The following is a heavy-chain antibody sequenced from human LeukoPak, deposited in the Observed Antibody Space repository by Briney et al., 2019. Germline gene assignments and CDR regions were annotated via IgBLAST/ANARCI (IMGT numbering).Heavy chain of an antibody. CDR2: ISSSSSYI. J-gene: IGHJ6*03. CDR1: GFTFSSYS. V-gene: IGHV3-21*01. Sequence: PGGSLRLSCAASGFTFSSYSMNWVRQAPGKGLEWASSISSSSSYIYYADSVKGRFTISRDNAKNSLYLQMNSLRAEDTAVYYCAREPTTVTPIGYMDVWGKGTTVTVSS. D-gene: IGHD4-17*01. CDR3: AREPTTVTPIGYMDV.